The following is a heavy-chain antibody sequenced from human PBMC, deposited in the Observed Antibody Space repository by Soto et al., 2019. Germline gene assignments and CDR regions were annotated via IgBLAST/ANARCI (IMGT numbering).Heavy chain of an antibody. CDR3: VRDSIAASGFDS. J-gene: IGHJ4*02. CDR2: IIPLFGTT. Sequence: QVQLVQSGAEVKKPGSSVKVSCKVSGGPFSRYTLSWVRQDPGQGPEWMGAIIPLFGTTNYVQGFQGRLTIAADVSTNTAYMELSSLRSEDTALYYCVRDSIAASGFDSWGQGTLVTVS. D-gene: IGHD6-13*01. CDR1: GGPFSRYT. V-gene: IGHV1-69*12.